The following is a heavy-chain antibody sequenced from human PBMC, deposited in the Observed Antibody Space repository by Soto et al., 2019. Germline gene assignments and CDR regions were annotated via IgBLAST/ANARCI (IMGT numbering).Heavy chain of an antibody. V-gene: IGHV4-39*01. J-gene: IGHJ4*02. Sequence: QLQLQESGPGLVKPSETLSLTCTVSGGSISSSSYYWGWIRQPPGKGLEWIGSIYYSGSTYYNPSLKSRVTISVDTSKNQFSLKLSSVTAADTAVYYCARLCSGWFFDYWGQGTLVTVSS. CDR3: ARLCSGWFFDY. D-gene: IGHD6-19*01. CDR2: IYYSGST. CDR1: GGSISSSSYY.